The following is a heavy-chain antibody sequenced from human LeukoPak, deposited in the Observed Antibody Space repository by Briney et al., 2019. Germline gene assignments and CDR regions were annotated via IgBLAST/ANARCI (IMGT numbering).Heavy chain of an antibody. CDR2: ISSSSSYI. J-gene: IGHJ4*02. Sequence: GGSLRLSCAASGFTFSSYNMNWVRQAPGKGLEWVSSISSSSSYIYYADSVKGRFTISRDNAKNSLYLQMNSLRAEDTAVYYCARDDSSWYYFDYWGQGTLVTVSS. CDR1: GFTFSSYN. CDR3: ARDDSSWYYFDY. D-gene: IGHD6-13*01. V-gene: IGHV3-21*01.